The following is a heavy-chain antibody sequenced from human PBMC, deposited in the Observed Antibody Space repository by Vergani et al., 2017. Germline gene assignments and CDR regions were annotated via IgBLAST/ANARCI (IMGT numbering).Heavy chain of an antibody. CDR2: TWYDGNNK. V-gene: IGHV3-33*01. J-gene: IGHJ5*02. D-gene: IGHD1-14*01. CDR3: ARGLRLLYNRFDP. CDR1: GFTFNQYG. Sequence: VQLVESGGGVVQPGRSLRLSCAASGFTFNQYGMHWVRQAPGKGLEWVAVTWYDGNNKQYADSVKGRFTISRDNSKSTMYLQMNSLRDGDTGVYYCARGLRLLYNRFDPWGQGTLVTVSS.